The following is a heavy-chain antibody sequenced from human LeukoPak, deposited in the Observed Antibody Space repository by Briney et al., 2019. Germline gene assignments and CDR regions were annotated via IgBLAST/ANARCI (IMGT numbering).Heavy chain of an antibody. J-gene: IGHJ4*02. CDR3: AGRGYCSSTSCYGFDY. D-gene: IGHD2-2*01. Sequence: SETLSLTCAVYGGSFSGYYWSWIRQPPGKGLEWIGEINHSGSTNYNPSLKSRVTISVDTSKNQFSLKLSSVTAADTAVYYCAGRGYCSSTSCYGFDYWGQGTLVTVSS. V-gene: IGHV4-34*01. CDR1: GGSFSGYY. CDR2: INHSGST.